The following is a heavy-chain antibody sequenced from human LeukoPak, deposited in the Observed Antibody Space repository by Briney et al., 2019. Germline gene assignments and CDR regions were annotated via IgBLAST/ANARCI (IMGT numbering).Heavy chain of an antibody. CDR1: GGSISSGEYY. CDR3: ARDGYGSGSYYRHIPFDY. D-gene: IGHD3-10*01. CDR2: IYYSGST. Sequence: SETLSLTCTVSGGSISSGEYYWSWIRQPPGKGLEWIGYIYYSGSTYYNPSLKSRVTISVDTSKNQFSLKLSSVTAADTAVYYCARDGYGSGSYYRHIPFDYWGQGTLVTVSS. V-gene: IGHV4-30-4*08. J-gene: IGHJ4*02.